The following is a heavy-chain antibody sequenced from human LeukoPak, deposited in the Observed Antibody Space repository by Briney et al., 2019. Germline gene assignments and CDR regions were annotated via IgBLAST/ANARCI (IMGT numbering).Heavy chain of an antibody. V-gene: IGHV3-30*03. J-gene: IGHJ4*02. CDR3: AREGPNYYFDY. CDR1: GFIFSNYG. CDR2: ISYDGSNK. D-gene: IGHD1-7*01. Sequence: GRPLRLSCAASGFIFSNYGMHWVRQAPGKGLEWVAVISYDGSNKYYADSVKGRFTISRDNSKNTLYLQMNSLRAEDTAVYYCAREGPNYYFDYWGQGTLVTVSS.